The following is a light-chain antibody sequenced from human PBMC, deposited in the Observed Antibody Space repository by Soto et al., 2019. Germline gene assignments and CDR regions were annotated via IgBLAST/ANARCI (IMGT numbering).Light chain of an antibody. CDR1: QAIMFH. V-gene: IGKV1-33*01. CDR2: GAS. J-gene: IGKJ4*01. CDR3: QQYDSLLLT. Sequence: DITMTQSPSSLSASVGDRVSITCQASQAIMFHLNWYQQKPGKAPKLLISGASNLEPGVPSRFTGSGSETVFTLTISSLQPEDFATYYCQQYDSLLLTFGGGTHVE.